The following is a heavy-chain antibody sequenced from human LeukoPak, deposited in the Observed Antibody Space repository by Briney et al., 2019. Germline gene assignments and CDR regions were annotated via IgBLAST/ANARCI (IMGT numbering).Heavy chain of an antibody. V-gene: IGHV4-59*08. J-gene: IGHJ2*01. Sequence: PSETLSLTCTVSGGSLSGYYWNWIRQSPGGGLEWIGFVYYSGTTYYNPSLKSRVTISVDTSKNQFSLKLSSVTAADTAVYYCARGRYYYDSSGYYTRGWYFDLWGRGTLVTVSS. D-gene: IGHD3-22*01. CDR1: GGSLSGYY. CDR2: VYYSGTT. CDR3: ARGRYYYDSSGYYTRGWYFDL.